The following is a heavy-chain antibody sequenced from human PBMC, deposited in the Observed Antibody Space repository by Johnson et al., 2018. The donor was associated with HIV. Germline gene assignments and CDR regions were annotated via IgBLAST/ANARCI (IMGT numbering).Heavy chain of an antibody. Sequence: VQLVESGGGLVKPGGSLRLSCAASGFTFNNYAMTWVRQVPGKGLEWVSGISGSGDNTHYADSVMGRFTISRDNSKSTLYLQMMSLRVEDTALYYCVKVGLVGGREGVGALDIWGPGTMVTVSS. CDR3: VKVGLVGGREGVGALDI. J-gene: IGHJ3*02. V-gene: IGHV3-23*04. D-gene: IGHD1-26*01. CDR2: ISGSGDNT. CDR1: GFTFNNYA.